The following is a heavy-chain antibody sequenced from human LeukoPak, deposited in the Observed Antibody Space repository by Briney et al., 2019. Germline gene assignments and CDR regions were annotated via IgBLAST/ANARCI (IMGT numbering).Heavy chain of an antibody. CDR3: ARHWAYCSGGTCYSFDD. V-gene: IGHV4-39*01. CDR2: IYYSGST. J-gene: IGHJ4*02. D-gene: IGHD2-15*01. CDR1: GVSISSSSHY. Sequence: PSETLSLTCIVSGVSISSSSHYWGWIRQPPGKGLEWIGSIYYSGSTYYSPSLKSRVTISVDTSKNQFSLKLRSVTAADTAVYHCARHWAYCSGGTCYSFDDWGQGTLVTVSS.